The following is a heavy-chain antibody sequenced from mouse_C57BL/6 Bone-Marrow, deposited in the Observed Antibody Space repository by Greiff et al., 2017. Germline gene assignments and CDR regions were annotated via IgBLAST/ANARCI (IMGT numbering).Heavy chain of an antibody. D-gene: IGHD1-1*01. V-gene: IGHV1-81*01. CDR3: ARVAILLRYLGY. CDR1: GYTFTGYG. Sequence: VQLVESGAELARPGASVKLSCKASGYTFTGYGISWVKQRTGQGLEWIGEIYPRSGNTYYNEKFKGKATLTADKSSSTAYMELRSLTSVDSAVYVCARVAILLRYLGYWGQGTTLTVSS. J-gene: IGHJ2*01. CDR2: IYPRSGNT.